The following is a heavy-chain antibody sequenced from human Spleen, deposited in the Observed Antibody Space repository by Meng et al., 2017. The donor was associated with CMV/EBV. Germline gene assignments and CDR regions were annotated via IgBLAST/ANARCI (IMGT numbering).Heavy chain of an antibody. CDR2: FDPEDGET. CDR3: ATSSFDRDYYYGMDV. CDR1: GYTLTELS. V-gene: IGHV1-24*01. Sequence: SGYTLTELSMHWVRQAPGKGLEWMGGFDPEDGETIYAQKFQGRVTMTEDTSTDTAYMELSSLRSEDTAVYYCATSSFDRDYYYGMDVWGQGTTVTVSS. D-gene: IGHD1-14*01. J-gene: IGHJ6*02.